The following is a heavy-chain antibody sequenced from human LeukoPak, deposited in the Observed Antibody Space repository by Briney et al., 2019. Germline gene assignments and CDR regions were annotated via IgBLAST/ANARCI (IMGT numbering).Heavy chain of an antibody. V-gene: IGHV3-30-3*01. J-gene: IGHJ4*02. Sequence: TGGSLRLSCAASGFTFSSYAMHWVRQAPGKGLEWVAVISYDGSNKYYADSVKGRFTISRDNSKNTLYLQMNSLRAEDTAVYYCARVISVIVVVPAAIDYWGQGTLVTVSS. D-gene: IGHD2-2*01. CDR3: ARVISVIVVVPAAIDY. CDR2: ISYDGSNK. CDR1: GFTFSSYA.